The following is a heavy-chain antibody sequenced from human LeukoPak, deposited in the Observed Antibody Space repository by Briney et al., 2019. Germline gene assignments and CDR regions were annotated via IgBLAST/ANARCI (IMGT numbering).Heavy chain of an antibody. Sequence: PGGSLRLSCAASGFTFDDYGMSWVRQAPGKGLEWVSGINWNGGSTGYADSVKGRFTISRDNSKNTLYLQMNSLRAEDTAVYYCAKDLTRVSGWPDFDYWGQGTLVTVSS. V-gene: IGHV3-20*04. CDR2: INWNGGST. J-gene: IGHJ4*02. CDR1: GFTFDDYG. D-gene: IGHD6-19*01. CDR3: AKDLTRVSGWPDFDY.